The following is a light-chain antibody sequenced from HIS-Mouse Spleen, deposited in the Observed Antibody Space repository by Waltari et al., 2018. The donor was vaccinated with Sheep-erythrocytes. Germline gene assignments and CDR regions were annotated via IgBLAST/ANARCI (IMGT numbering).Light chain of an antibody. Sequence: QSALTKPRSVSGSPGQSVTIPCTGTRSDVGGYNYVSWYQQHPGKAPKLMIYDVSKRPSGVPDRFSGSKSGNTASLTISGLQAEDEADYYCCSYAGSYTWVFGGGTKLTVL. CDR3: CSYAGSYTWV. CDR1: RSDVGGYNY. V-gene: IGLV2-11*01. CDR2: DVS. J-gene: IGLJ3*02.